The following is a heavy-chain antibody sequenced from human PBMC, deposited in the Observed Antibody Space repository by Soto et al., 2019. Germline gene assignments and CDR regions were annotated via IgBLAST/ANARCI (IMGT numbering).Heavy chain of an antibody. D-gene: IGHD5-12*01. CDR3: ASLGTTPDIVATIVDY. V-gene: IGHV3-48*03. CDR1: GFTFSSYE. Sequence: GGSLRLSCAASGFTFSSYEMNWVRQAPGKGLEWVSYISSSGSTIYYEDSVKGRFTISRDNAKNSLYLQMNSLRAEDTAVYYCASLGTTPDIVATIVDYWGQGTLVTVSS. J-gene: IGHJ4*02. CDR2: ISSSGSTI.